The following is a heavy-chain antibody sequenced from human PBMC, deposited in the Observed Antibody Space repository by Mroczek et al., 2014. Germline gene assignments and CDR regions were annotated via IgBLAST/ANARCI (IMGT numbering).Heavy chain of an antibody. CDR3: ARDVATGRGYYFDY. Sequence: QVQLQQWGPGLVKPSETLSLTCTVSGGSISSYYWSWIRQPPGKGLEWIGYIYYSGSTNYNPSLKSRVTISVDTSKNQFSLKLSSVTAADTAVYYCARDVATGRGYYFDYVGPGNPGHRLL. D-gene: IGHD5-12*01. J-gene: IGHJ4*02. V-gene: IGHV4-59*01. CDR2: IYYSGST. CDR1: GGSISSYY.